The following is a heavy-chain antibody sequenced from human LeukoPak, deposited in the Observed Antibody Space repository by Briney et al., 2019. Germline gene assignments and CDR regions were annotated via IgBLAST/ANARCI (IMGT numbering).Heavy chain of an antibody. V-gene: IGHV3-7*01. Sequence: PGGSLRLSCVASGCNFRNYWMTWVRQAPGKGLEWVANINHDGSEKQYADSVKGRFTTSRDNGERSLFLQMNSLRTEDTAVYYCARDPYENGGYGAFDIWGQGTIVSVSS. CDR2: INHDGSEK. CDR3: ARDPYENGGYGAFDI. D-gene: IGHD3-22*01. J-gene: IGHJ3*02. CDR1: GCNFRNYW.